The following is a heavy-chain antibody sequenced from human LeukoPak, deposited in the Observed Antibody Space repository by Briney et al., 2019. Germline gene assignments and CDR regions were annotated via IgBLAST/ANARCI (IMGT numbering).Heavy chain of an antibody. D-gene: IGHD1-26*01. J-gene: IGHJ4*02. CDR1: CGSLNSHY. V-gene: IGHV4-59*08. CDR2: IFYSGST. CDR3: ATQARIVGATGYFDY. Sequence: SEGPSLPRRGSCGSLNSHYRGWVPQAPREGVGWVGDIFYSGSTNYNPSLKSRVTISLDTSKNQFSLKLSSVTAADTAVYYCATQARIVGATGYFDYWGQGTLVTVSS.